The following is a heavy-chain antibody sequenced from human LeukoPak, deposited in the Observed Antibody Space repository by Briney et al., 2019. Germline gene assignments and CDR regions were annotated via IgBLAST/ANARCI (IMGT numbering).Heavy chain of an antibody. CDR3: ARGQFYGSGSYPTYYYYYYGMDV. Sequence: SETLSLTCAVYGGSFSGYYWSWIRQPPGKGLEWIGEINHSGSTNYNPSLKSRVTISVDTSKNQFSLKLSSVTAADTAVYHCARGQFYGSGSYPTYYYYYYGMDVWGQGPRSPSP. CDR2: INHSGST. CDR1: GGSFSGYY. D-gene: IGHD3-10*01. J-gene: IGHJ6*02. V-gene: IGHV4-34*01.